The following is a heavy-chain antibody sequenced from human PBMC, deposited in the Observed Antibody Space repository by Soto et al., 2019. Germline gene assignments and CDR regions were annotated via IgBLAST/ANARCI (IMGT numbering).Heavy chain of an antibody. CDR2: IYSGGST. D-gene: IGHD6-6*01. V-gene: IGHV3-66*01. Sequence: GGSLRLSCAASGFTVSSNYMSWVRQAPGKGLEWVSVIYSGGSTYYADSVKGRFTISRVNSKNTLYLQMNSLRAEDTAVYYCARSPLSSSDDAFDIWGQGTMVTVSS. CDR3: ARSPLSSSDDAFDI. CDR1: GFTVSSNY. J-gene: IGHJ3*02.